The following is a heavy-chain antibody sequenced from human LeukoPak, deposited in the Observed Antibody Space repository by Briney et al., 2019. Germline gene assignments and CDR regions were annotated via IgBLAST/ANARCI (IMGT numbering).Heavy chain of an antibody. D-gene: IGHD5-24*01. V-gene: IGHV3-30-3*01. Sequence: GGSLRLSCAASGFTFSSYAMHWVRQAPGKGLEWVAVISYDGSNKYYADSVKGRFTISRDNSKNTLYLQMNSLRAEDTAVYYCARPSSGWLQLSDAFDIWGQGTMVTVSS. J-gene: IGHJ3*02. CDR1: GFTFSSYA. CDR2: ISYDGSNK. CDR3: ARPSSGWLQLSDAFDI.